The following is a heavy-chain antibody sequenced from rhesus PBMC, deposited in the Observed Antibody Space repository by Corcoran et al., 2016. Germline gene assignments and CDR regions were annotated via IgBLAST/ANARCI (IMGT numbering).Heavy chain of an antibody. D-gene: IGHD2-2*01. CDR1: VYSISSGYS. J-gene: IGHJ4*01. Sequence: QVQLQESGPGLVKPSEPLSLTCAFSVYSISSGYSWGWIRQPPGQGLGWIWYIGGSSGSTYYNPSLKSRVTISKDTSKNQFSLKLSSVTAADTAVYYCARLIHCTSTTCYRYFDYWGQGVLVTVSS. V-gene: IGHV4-99*01. CDR3: ARLIHCTSTTCYRYFDY. CDR2: IGGSSGST.